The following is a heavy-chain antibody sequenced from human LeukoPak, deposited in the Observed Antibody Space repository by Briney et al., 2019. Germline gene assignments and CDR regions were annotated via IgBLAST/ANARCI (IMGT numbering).Heavy chain of an antibody. CDR2: IYTSGST. CDR1: GGSISSGSYY. D-gene: IGHD4-17*01. V-gene: IGHV4-61*02. CDR3: ATGTVTTVAY. Sequence: SETLSLTCTVSGGSISSGSYYWSWIRQPAGKGLEWIGRIYTSGSTNYNPSLKSRVTISVDTSKNQFSLKLSSVTAADTAVYYCATGTVTTVAYWGQGTLVTVSS. J-gene: IGHJ4*02.